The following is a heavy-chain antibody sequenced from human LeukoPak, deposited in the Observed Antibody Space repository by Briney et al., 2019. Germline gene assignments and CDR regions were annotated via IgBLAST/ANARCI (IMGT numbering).Heavy chain of an antibody. CDR1: GGTFIIYA. J-gene: IGHJ6*03. Sequence: SVNVSCKPSGGTFIIYAISWVRQAPGQGLEWMGGIIPIFGTANYAQKFQGRVTITTDESTSTAYMELSSLRSEDTAVYYCARVGVYYYYMDVWGKGTTVTVSS. D-gene: IGHD3-10*01. V-gene: IGHV1-69*05. CDR3: ARVGVYYYYMDV. CDR2: IIPIFGTA.